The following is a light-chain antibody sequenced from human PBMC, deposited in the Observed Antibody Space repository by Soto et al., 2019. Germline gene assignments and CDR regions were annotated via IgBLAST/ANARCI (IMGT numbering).Light chain of an antibody. CDR3: QSYDSSLRVYVV. Sequence: QSVLTQPPSISGAPGQSITISCTGSSPNIGAGYDVHWYQQFPGTAPKLLIHGNNDRPSGVSDRFSASKSGTSASLAITGLQAEDEADYYCQSYDSSLRVYVVFGGGTKLTVL. CDR2: GNN. CDR1: SPNIGAGYD. J-gene: IGLJ2*01. V-gene: IGLV1-40*01.